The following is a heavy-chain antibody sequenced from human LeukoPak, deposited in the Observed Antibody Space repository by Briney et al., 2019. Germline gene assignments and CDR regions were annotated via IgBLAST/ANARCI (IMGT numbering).Heavy chain of an antibody. CDR3: ARHREKVVAALFPEGLSFDP. CDR1: GYSLTSYW. CDR2: IYPGDSDT. V-gene: IGHV5-51*01. J-gene: IGHJ5*02. D-gene: IGHD2-15*01. Sequence: GESLKISCKGSGYSLTSYWIGWVRQMPGKGLEWMGIIYPGDSDTRYSPSFQGQVTISADKSISTAYLQWSSLKASDTAMYYCARHREKVVAALFPEGLSFDPWGQGTLVTVSS.